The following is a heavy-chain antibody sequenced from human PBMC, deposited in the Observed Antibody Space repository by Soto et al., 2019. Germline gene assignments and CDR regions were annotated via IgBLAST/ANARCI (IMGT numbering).Heavy chain of an antibody. V-gene: IGHV5-51*01. CDR1: GYSFTSYC. D-gene: IGHD2-2*01. CDR2: IYPGDSDT. Sequence: PGESLKISFKCSGYSFTSYCIGWVRQMPGKGLEWMGIIYPGDSDTRYSPSFQGQVTISADKSISTAYLQWSSLKASDTAMYYCARNSAGYCSSTSCKSHYYYGMDVWGQGTTVTVSS. J-gene: IGHJ6*02. CDR3: ARNSAGYCSSTSCKSHYYYGMDV.